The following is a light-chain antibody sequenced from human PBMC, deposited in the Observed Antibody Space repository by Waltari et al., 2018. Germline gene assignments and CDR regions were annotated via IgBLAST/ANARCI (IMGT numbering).Light chain of an antibody. CDR2: KTS. Sequence: SCCARQIVSSWVAWYQQKQGKGPIILIYKTSTLESGVPSRYSGSGSGTEFSLTISIGRTEDFAKYYCLHYSTYSWTFAQGTK. V-gene: IGKV1-5*03. CDR3: LHYSTYSWT. CDR1: QIVSSW. J-gene: IGKJ1*01.